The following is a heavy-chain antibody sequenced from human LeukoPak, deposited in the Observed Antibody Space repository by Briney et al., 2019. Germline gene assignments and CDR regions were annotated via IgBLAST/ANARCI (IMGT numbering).Heavy chain of an antibody. CDR2: IIPIFGTA. D-gene: IGHD1-1*01. Sequence: ASXKVSCKASGGTFSSYAISWVRQAPGQGLEWMGGIIPIFGTANYAQKFQGRVTITADESTSTAYMELSSLRSEDTAVYYCARDTGNVPLDYWGQGTLVTVSS. J-gene: IGHJ4*02. CDR3: ARDTGNVPLDY. V-gene: IGHV1-69*13. CDR1: GGTFSSYA.